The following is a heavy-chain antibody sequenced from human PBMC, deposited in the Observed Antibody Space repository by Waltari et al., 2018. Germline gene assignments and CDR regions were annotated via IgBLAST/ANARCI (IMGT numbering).Heavy chain of an antibody. CDR3: ARYYGNGEGWLDP. J-gene: IGHJ5*02. CDR2: ISYSGTT. D-gene: IGHD3-3*01. V-gene: IGHV4-39*07. CDR1: GGSIRSGSYY. Sequence: QLQLQESGPGLVKPSETLSLTCTVSGGSIRSGSYYWGWSRQPPGKGLESIGYISYSGTTYYNLSLKSRVTMSVDTSRDQYSLSLRSVAAADTAVYYCARYYGNGEGWLDPWGQGTLVTVSS.